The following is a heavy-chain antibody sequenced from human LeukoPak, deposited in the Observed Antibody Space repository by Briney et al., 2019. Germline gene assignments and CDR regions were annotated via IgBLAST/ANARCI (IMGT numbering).Heavy chain of an antibody. CDR2: ISYDGSNK. Sequence: GRSLRLSCAASGFTFSSYGMHWVRQAPGKGLEWVAVISYDGSNKYYADSVKGRFTISRDNSKNTLFLLMNSLRAEDTAVYYCAKDWPFTPWGQGTLVTVSS. CDR3: AKDWPFTP. CDR1: GFTFSSYG. D-gene: IGHD2-15*01. V-gene: IGHV3-30*18. J-gene: IGHJ4*02.